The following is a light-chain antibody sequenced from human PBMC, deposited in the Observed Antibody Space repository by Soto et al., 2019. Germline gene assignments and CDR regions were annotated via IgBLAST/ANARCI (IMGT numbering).Light chain of an antibody. CDR3: QQYGSSPLYP. Sequence: EIVLTQSPGTLSLSPGERVTLSCRASQSVSSSYLAWYQQKPGQAPRLLIYGASSRATGVPDRFSGSASGTDFTLTISRLEPEDFAVYYCQQYGSSPLYPFGQGTKLEIK. CDR2: GAS. J-gene: IGKJ2*01. V-gene: IGKV3-20*01. CDR1: QSVSSSY.